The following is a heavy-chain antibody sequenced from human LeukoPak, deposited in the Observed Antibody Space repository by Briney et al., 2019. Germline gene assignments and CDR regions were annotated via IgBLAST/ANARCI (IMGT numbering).Heavy chain of an antibody. J-gene: IGHJ4*02. V-gene: IGHV3-30*03. CDR2: TSHDGVKK. Sequence: GGSLRLSCVASVFSLSRNGMHWVRQAPGKGLEWVAVTSHDGVKKYYADSVRGRFTISREYLKNSLYLQMDSLRVEDTAVYYCAREGVVVAATPPTWVEYWGQGTLVTVSS. CDR3: AREGVVVAATPPTWVEY. CDR1: VFSLSRNG. D-gene: IGHD2-15*01.